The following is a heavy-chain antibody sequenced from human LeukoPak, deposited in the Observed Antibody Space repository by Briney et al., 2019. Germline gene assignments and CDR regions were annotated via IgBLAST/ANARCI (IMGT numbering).Heavy chain of an antibody. CDR1: GFTFDDYA. J-gene: IGHJ4*02. Sequence: GGSQRLSCAASGFTFDDYAMHWVRQAPGKGLEWVSGISWNSGNIYYEDSVKGRFTISRDNAKNSLYLQMNSLRAEDTALYYCAKGEAIRYFDWLLYDWGQGIPVTVSS. CDR3: AKGEAIRYFDWLLYD. V-gene: IGHV3-9*01. D-gene: IGHD3-9*01. CDR2: ISWNSGNI.